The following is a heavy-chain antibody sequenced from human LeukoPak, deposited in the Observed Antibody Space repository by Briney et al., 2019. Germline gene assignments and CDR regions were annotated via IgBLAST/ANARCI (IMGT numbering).Heavy chain of an antibody. V-gene: IGHV1-69*05. CDR1: GGTFSSYA. CDR3: ARSGGSGRGNYMDV. D-gene: IGHD2-15*01. CDR2: IIPIFGTA. J-gene: IGHJ6*03. Sequence: SVKVSCKASGGTFSSYAISWVRQAPGQGLEWMGGIIPIFGTANYARKFQGRVTITTDESTSTAYMELSSLRSEDTAVYYCARSGGSGRGNYMDVWGKGTTVTVSS.